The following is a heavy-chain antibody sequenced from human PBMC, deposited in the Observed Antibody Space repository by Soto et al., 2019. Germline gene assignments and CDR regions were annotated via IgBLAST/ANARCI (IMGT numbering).Heavy chain of an antibody. Sequence: SETLSLTCTVSGGSISSYYWSWIRQPPGKGLEWIGYIYNSGSTNYNPSLKSRVTISVDTSKNQFSLKLGSVTAADTAVYYCARNADTRTDYYYYGMDVWGQGTTVTVYS. CDR3: ARNADTRTDYYYYGMDV. CDR1: GGSISSYY. V-gene: IGHV4-59*01. CDR2: IYNSGST. J-gene: IGHJ6*02. D-gene: IGHD5-18*01.